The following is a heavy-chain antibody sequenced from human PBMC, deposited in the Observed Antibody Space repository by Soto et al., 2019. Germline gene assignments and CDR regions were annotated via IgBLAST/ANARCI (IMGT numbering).Heavy chain of an antibody. CDR3: AKDKELEPPFSYGMDV. CDR2: ISGSGGST. CDR1: GFTFSSYA. Sequence: RGSLRLSCAASGFTFSSYAMSWVRQAPGKGLEWVSAISGSGGSTYYADSVKGRFTISRDNSKNTLYLQMNSLRAEDTAVYYCAKDKELEPPFSYGMDVWGQGTTVTVSS. D-gene: IGHD1-1*01. J-gene: IGHJ6*02. V-gene: IGHV3-23*01.